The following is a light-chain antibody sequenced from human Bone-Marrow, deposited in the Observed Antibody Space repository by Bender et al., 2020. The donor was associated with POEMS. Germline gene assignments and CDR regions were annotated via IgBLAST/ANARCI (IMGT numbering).Light chain of an antibody. V-gene: IGLV1-40*01. CDR1: SSNLGAGYD. CDR3: SSYTTSSTWV. Sequence: QSILTQPPSVSGAPGQRVTISCTGSSSNLGAGYDVHWYQQLPGSAPRLVIFNDNNRPSGVPSRLSGSKSGTSASLAITGLQAEDEADYYCSSYTTSSTWVFGGGTKVTVL. J-gene: IGLJ3*02. CDR2: NDN.